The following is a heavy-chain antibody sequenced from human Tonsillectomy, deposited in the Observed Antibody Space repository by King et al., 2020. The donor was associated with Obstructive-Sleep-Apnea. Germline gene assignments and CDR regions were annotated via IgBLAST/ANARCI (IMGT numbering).Heavy chain of an antibody. D-gene: IGHD3-22*01. CDR1: GYTFTSYD. J-gene: IGHJ4*02. CDR3: ARAYYDSSGYSFDY. CDR2: MNPNSGNT. V-gene: IGHV1-8*01. Sequence: QLVQSGAEVKKPGASVKVSCKASGYTFTSYDINCVRQATGQGLEWMGWMNPNSGNTGYAQKFQGRVTMTRNTSISTGYMELSSLRSEDTAVYYCARAYYDSSGYSFDYWGQGTLVTVSA.